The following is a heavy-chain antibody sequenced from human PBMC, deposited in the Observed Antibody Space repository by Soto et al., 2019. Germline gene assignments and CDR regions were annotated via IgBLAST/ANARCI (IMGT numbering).Heavy chain of an antibody. CDR1: GYTLTDNY. CDR3: ARDTNVALPFHYFGMDV. D-gene: IGHD1-1*01. J-gene: IGHJ6*02. Sequence: QVQLVQSGAEVKKPGASVKVSCKASGYTLTDNYIHWVRQAPGQGLEWMGIINPDTGSTSHAQKFQGRIIVTRDTSTSTVYMELRSLTSEDTAVYYCARDTNVALPFHYFGMDVWGQGSTVTVSS. CDR2: INPDTGST. V-gene: IGHV1-46*01.